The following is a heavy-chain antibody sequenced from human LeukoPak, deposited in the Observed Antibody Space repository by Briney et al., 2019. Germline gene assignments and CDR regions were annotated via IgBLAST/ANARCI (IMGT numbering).Heavy chain of an antibody. CDR3: ARDAPSKYSYGYNWFDP. J-gene: IGHJ5*02. CDR1: GYTFTSYG. CDR2: ISAYNGNT. V-gene: IGHV1-18*01. D-gene: IGHD5-18*01. Sequence: ASVKVSCKASGYTFTSYGISWVRQAPGQGLEWMGWISAYNGNTNYAQKLQGRVTMTTDTSTSTAYMELRSLRSDDTAVYYCARDAPSKYSYGYNWFDPWGQGTLVTVSS.